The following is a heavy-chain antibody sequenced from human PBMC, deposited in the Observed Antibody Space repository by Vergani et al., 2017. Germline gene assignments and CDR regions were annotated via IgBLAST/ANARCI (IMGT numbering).Heavy chain of an antibody. CDR3: AKDQIGDYEENDY. V-gene: IGHV3-30*18. CDR1: GFTFSSYG. J-gene: IGHJ4*02. CDR2: ISYDGSNE. D-gene: IGHD4-17*01. Sequence: QVQLVESGGGVVQPGRSLRLSCAASGFTFSSYGMHWVRQAPGKGLEWVAVISYDGSNEYYADSVKGRFTISRDNSKNTLYLQMNSLRAEDTAVYYCAKDQIGDYEENDYWGQGTLVTVSS.